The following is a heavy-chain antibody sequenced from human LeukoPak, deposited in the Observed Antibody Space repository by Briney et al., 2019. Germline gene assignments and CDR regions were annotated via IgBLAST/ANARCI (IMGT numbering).Heavy chain of an antibody. V-gene: IGHV3-23*01. D-gene: IGHD2-15*01. CDR1: GITLSNYG. CDR3: AKRGVVIRAVLVVGFHKEAYYFDS. CDR2: ISDRGGST. J-gene: IGHJ4*02. Sequence: GGSLKLSCVVSGITLSNYGMSWVRQAPGKGLEWVAGISDRGGSTNYADSVKGRFTISRDNPKNTLYLQMNSLRSEDTAVYFCAKRGVVIRAVLVVGFHKEAYYFDSWGQGALVTVSS.